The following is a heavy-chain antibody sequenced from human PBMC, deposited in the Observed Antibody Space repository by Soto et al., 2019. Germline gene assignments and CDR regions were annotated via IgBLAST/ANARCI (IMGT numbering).Heavy chain of an antibody. CDR2: ISAYNGNT. J-gene: IGHJ4*02. Sequence: GASVKVSCKASGYTFTGYGISWVRQAPGQGLEWMGWISAYNGNTNYAQKLQGRVTMTTDTSTSTAYMELRSLRSDDTAVYYCARTYYDSSGYSPDFDYWGQGTLVTVSS. CDR3: ARTYYDSSGYSPDFDY. D-gene: IGHD3-22*01. CDR1: GYTFTGYG. V-gene: IGHV1-18*01.